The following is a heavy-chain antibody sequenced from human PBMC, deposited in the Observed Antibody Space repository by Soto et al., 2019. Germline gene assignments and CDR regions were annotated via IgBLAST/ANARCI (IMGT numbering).Heavy chain of an antibody. D-gene: IGHD3-10*01. CDR3: ARDMGFGLSDY. J-gene: IGHJ4*02. Sequence: ASVKVSCKASGYTFTSYAMYWVRQAPGQRLEWMGWINAGNGNTKYSQKLQGRVTITRDTSASTAYMELSSLRSEDTAVYYCARDMGFGLSDYWGQGTLVTVPS. CDR1: GYTFTSYA. V-gene: IGHV1-3*01. CDR2: INAGNGNT.